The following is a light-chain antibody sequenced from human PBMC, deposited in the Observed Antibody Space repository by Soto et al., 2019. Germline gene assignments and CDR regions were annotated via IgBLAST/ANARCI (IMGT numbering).Light chain of an antibody. J-gene: IGLJ2*01. Sequence: QAVVTQPPSASETPGQRVTISCSGSNSNIGSNTVNWYQQLPGTAPKLLIYSNNQRPSGVPDRFSGSKSGTSASLAISGLQSEDEADYYCAAWDDSLNGVVFGGGTKLTVL. CDR1: NSNIGSNT. V-gene: IGLV1-44*01. CDR3: AAWDDSLNGVV. CDR2: SNN.